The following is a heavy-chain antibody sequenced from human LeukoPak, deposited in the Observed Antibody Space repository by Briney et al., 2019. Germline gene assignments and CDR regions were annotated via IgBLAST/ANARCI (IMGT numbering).Heavy chain of an antibody. CDR3: ARSSITMVRGVIILIPNFDY. V-gene: IGHV1-46*01. CDR2: INPSGGST. Sequence: ASVKVSCKASGYTFTSYYMHWVRQAPGQGLEWMGIINPSGGSTSYAQKFQGRVTMTRDMSTSTVYMELSSLRSEDTAVYYCARSSITMVRGVIILIPNFDYWGQGTLVTVSS. J-gene: IGHJ4*02. CDR1: GYTFTSYY. D-gene: IGHD3-10*01.